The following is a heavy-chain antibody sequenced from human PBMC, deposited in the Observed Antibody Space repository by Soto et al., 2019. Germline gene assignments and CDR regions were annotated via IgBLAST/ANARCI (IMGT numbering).Heavy chain of an antibody. CDR3: AKEVVVESAGRSHYYYYGLDV. Sequence: VQLLESGGGLVQPGGSLRLSCAASGFTFGIYAMTWVRQAPGKGLEWVSVISGSGGRTYYADSVKGRFTMSRDNSKNTLYLQMNSLRAEDTAVYYCAKEVVVESAGRSHYYYYGLDVWGQGTTVTVSS. CDR2: ISGSGGRT. CDR1: GFTFGIYA. D-gene: IGHD2-2*01. J-gene: IGHJ6*02. V-gene: IGHV3-23*01.